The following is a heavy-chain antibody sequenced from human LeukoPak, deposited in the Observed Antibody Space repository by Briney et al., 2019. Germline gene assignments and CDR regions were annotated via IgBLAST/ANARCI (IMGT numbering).Heavy chain of an antibody. D-gene: IGHD6-6*01. Sequence: PSETLSLTCTVSGGSINGYYWTWIRQPPGKGLEWIGYISDSGSTNYNPSLKSRVTISVDTSKNQFSLKLSSVTAADTAVYYCARDSSSSEGWFDPWGQGTLVTVSS. V-gene: IGHV4-59*01. CDR3: ARDSSSSEGWFDP. CDR1: GGSINGYY. CDR2: ISDSGST. J-gene: IGHJ5*02.